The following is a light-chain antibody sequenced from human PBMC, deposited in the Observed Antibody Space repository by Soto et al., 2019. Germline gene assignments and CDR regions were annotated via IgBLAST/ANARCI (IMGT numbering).Light chain of an antibody. CDR1: QTVVNNY. J-gene: IGKJ1*01. Sequence: EMVLTQSPGTLSLSPGERATLSCRASQTVVNNYLVWYQQKPGQAPRLLIFNASTRAAGIPDRFSGSGSGTDFTLTSSRLEPEDAAVYFCQQCSFSPRTFGQGTKVEIK. CDR3: QQCSFSPRT. V-gene: IGKV3-20*01. CDR2: NAS.